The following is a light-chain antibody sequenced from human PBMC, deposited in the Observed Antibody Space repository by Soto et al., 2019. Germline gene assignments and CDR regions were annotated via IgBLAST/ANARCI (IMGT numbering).Light chain of an antibody. CDR3: SSYAASNNLGV. CDR2: EVS. J-gene: IGLJ2*01. V-gene: IGLV2-8*01. Sequence: QSVLTQPPSASGSPGQSVTISCIGTSSDVGGYNYVSWYQQHPGKAPKLMIYEVSKRPSGVPDRFSGSKSGNTASLTVSGLQAEDEADYYCSSYAASNNLGVFVGGTKLTVL. CDR1: SSDVGGYNY.